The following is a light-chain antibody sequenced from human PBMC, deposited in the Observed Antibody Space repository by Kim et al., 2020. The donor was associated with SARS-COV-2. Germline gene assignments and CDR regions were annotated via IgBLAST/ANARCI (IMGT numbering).Light chain of an antibody. CDR1: QSISSW. V-gene: IGKV1-5*03. CDR3: QQYHGFPWT. J-gene: IGKJ1*01. CDR2: KAS. Sequence: ASVGDRVTIPCRASQSISSWLAWYQQKPGKAPKLLIYKASSLESGVPSRFSGSGSGTEFTLTISSLQPDDFATYYCQQYHGFPWTFGQGTKVDIK.